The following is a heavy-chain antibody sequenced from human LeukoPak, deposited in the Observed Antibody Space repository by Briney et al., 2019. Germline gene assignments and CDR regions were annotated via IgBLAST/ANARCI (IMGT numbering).Heavy chain of an antibody. CDR3: ARQYYGYSGGGLDY. D-gene: IGHD3-16*01. CDR2: INHSGST. V-gene: IGHV4-34*01. J-gene: IGHJ4*02. CDR1: GGSFSNYD. Sequence: SETLSLTCGVYGGSFSNYDCNWIRQPPGKGLEWIGEINHSGSTSYNPSLKSRVTISVDTSKNQFSLKLNSVTAADTALYYCARQYYGYSGGGLDYWGQGTLVTVSS.